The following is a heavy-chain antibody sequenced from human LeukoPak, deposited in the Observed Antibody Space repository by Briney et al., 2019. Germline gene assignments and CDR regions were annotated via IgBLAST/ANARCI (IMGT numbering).Heavy chain of an antibody. CDR3: AKQVKFGGGETYYFDY. Sequence: GGSLRLSCAASGFTFSDYYMSWIRQAPGKGLEWVSAISGSGGSTYYADSVKGRFTISRDNSKNTLYLQMNSLRAEDTAVYYCAKQVKFGGGETYYFDYWGQGTLVTVSS. CDR1: GFTFSDYY. J-gene: IGHJ4*02. D-gene: IGHD3-16*01. V-gene: IGHV3-23*01. CDR2: ISGSGGST.